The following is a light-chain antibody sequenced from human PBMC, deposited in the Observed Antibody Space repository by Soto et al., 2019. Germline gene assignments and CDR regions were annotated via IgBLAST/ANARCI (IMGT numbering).Light chain of an antibody. CDR3: QQYYSYLLT. CDR1: QGISSY. CDR2: AAS. Sequence: AIRMTQSPSSLSASTGDRVTITCRASQGISSYLAWYQQKPGKAPKLLIYAASTLQSGVPSRFSASGSGTDFTLTISCLQSEDFATYYCQQYYSYLLTFGGGTKVEIK. J-gene: IGKJ4*01. V-gene: IGKV1-8*01.